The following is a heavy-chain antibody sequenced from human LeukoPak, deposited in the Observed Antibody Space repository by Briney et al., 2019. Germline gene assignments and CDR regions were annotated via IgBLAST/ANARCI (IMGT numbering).Heavy chain of an antibody. CDR1: GGCISSYY. CDR3: GSYSGSNVYYGY. V-gene: IGHV4-4*07. CDR2: IYSSGGT. Sequence: SETLSLTCTVSGGCISSYYWTWIRQPAGKGLEWIGRIYSSGGTNYNPSLKSRVTMSVDMSKNQFSLKLSSVTAADTAVYYCGSYSGSNVYYGYWGPGTLVTVSS. D-gene: IGHD1-26*01. J-gene: IGHJ4*02.